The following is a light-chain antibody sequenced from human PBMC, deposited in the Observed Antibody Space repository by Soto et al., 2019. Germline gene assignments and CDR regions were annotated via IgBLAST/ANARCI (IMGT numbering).Light chain of an antibody. CDR3: MSYIDSTSTHWV. J-gene: IGLJ3*02. CDR2: GDN. V-gene: IGLV1-40*01. CDR1: TSNIGAPYD. Sequence: QSVLTQPPSVSGAPGQRVSISCTGSTSNIGAPYDVHWYQHLPGTAPKLLIYGDNNRPSGVPDRFSGSKSGTSASLAITRLQAEDEADYYCMSYIDSTSTHWVLGGGTKVTVL.